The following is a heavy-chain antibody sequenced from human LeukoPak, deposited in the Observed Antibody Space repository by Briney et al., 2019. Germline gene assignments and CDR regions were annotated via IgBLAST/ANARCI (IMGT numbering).Heavy chain of an antibody. J-gene: IGHJ4*02. V-gene: IGHV4-4*07. CDR1: GGSISSYY. CDR3: ARGGSGWYGNYFDY. CDR2: IYTIGST. Sequence: SETLSLTCTVSGGSISSYYWSWIRQPAGKGLVWIGRIYTIGSTNYNPSLKSRVTMSVDTSKNQFSLKLSSVTAADTAVYYCARGGSGWYGNYFDYWGQGTLVTVSS. D-gene: IGHD6-19*01.